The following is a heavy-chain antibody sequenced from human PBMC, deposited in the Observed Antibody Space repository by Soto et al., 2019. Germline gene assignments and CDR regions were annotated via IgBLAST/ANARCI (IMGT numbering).Heavy chain of an antibody. Sequence: QITLKESGPTLVKPTQTLTLTCTLSGFSLRTSGVGVGWIRQPPGKALEWLALIYWDDDKRYSPSLKSRLTISKDTSRNQVVLTITNMDPMDSATYYCANKLDCTNGVCRNWFDPWGQGTLVTVSS. J-gene: IGHJ5*02. CDR1: GFSLRTSGVG. D-gene: IGHD2-8*01. V-gene: IGHV2-5*02. CDR2: IYWDDDK. CDR3: ANKLDCTNGVCRNWFDP.